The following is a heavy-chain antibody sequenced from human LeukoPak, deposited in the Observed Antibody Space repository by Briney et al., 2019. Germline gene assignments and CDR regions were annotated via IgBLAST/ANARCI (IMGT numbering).Heavy chain of an antibody. D-gene: IGHD3-10*01. J-gene: IGHJ5*02. CDR3: ARDRITMVRGVIFHDWFDP. CDR2: INPNSCGT. Sequence: ASVKVSCKASGYTFTGYYMHWVRQAPGQGLEWMGWINPNSCGTNYAQKFQGRVTMTRDTSISTAYMELSRLRSDDTAVYYCARDRITMVRGVIFHDWFDPWGQGTLVTVSS. CDR1: GYTFTGYY. V-gene: IGHV1-2*02.